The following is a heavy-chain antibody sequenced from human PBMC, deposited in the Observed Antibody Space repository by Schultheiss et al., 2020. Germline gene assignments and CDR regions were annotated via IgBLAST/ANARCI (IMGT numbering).Heavy chain of an antibody. CDR2: IIPIFGTA. Sequence: SVKVSCKASGYTFTSYGISWVRQAPGQGLEWMGGIIPIFGTANYAQKFQGRVTITADESTSTAYMELSSLRSEDTAVYYCARAFDIAARRGHFDYWGQGTLVNVSS. J-gene: IGHJ4*02. CDR3: ARAFDIAARRGHFDY. CDR1: GYTFTSYG. D-gene: IGHD6-6*01. V-gene: IGHV1-69*13.